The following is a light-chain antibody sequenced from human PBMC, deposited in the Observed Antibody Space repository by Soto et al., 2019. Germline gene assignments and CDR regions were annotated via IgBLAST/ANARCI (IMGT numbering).Light chain of an antibody. CDR1: QSISTW. Sequence: DIQMTQSPSTLSASVGDRVTITCRASQSISTWLAWYQPKPGKGPKFLIYDASSLESGVPSRFSGSGSGTELTLTISSLQPDDFATYYCQQYNRYSWTFGQGTKVEIK. V-gene: IGKV1-5*01. CDR3: QQYNRYSWT. CDR2: DAS. J-gene: IGKJ1*01.